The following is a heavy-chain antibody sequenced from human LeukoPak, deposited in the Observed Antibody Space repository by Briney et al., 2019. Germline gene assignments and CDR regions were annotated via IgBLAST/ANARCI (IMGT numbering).Heavy chain of an antibody. CDR2: MYYTGTT. V-gene: IGHV4-59*01. D-gene: IGHD1-14*01. J-gene: IGHJ4*02. Sequence: SETLSLTCTVSGGSISSYYWSWIRQPPGKGLEWIGYMYYTGTTNYNPSLKSRVTISVDRSKNQFSLRLSSVTAADTAVYYCARGHNRAFDYWGRGTLVTVSS. CDR3: ARGHNRAFDY. CDR1: GGSISSYY.